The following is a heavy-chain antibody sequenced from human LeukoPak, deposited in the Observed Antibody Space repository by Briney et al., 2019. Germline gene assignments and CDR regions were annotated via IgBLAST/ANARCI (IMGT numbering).Heavy chain of an antibody. CDR2: IYYSGST. Sequence: PSETLSLTCTVSGGSVSSVTYYWSWIRQPPGNGLEWIGYIYYSGSTNYNPSLMSRVNISIDTSTNHFSRKLISLTAPHTPVYYCARAETGVVFALWGRGTLVTVSS. D-gene: IGHD7-27*01. CDR3: ARAETGVVFAL. J-gene: IGHJ2*01. V-gene: IGHV4-61*01. CDR1: GGSVSSVTYY.